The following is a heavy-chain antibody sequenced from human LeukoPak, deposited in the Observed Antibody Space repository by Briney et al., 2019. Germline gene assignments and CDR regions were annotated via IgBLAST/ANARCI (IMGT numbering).Heavy chain of an antibody. J-gene: IGHJ3*02. CDR3: ARELSLVGDNGDFSVYETFDT. CDR1: GGSISDYY. Sequence: PSETLSLTCTVSGGSISDYYWTWIRQVAGKGLEWLGHIHTSGNSNYNPSLKSRVTMSADTSKNQVSLKVTSMTAADTAVYYCARELSLVGDNGDFSVYETFDTWGQGTMVTVSS. CDR2: IHTSGNS. V-gene: IGHV4-4*07. D-gene: IGHD2-21*01.